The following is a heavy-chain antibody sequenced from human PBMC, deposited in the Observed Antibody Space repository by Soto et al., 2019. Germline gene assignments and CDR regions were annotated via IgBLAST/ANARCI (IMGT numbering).Heavy chain of an antibody. CDR2: IDPSDSYT. V-gene: IGHV5-10-1*01. J-gene: IGHJ6*02. CDR3: AGYTPLNEGQYSSSWYGMDV. Sequence: PGESLKISCKGSGYSFTSYWISWVRQMPGKGLEWMGRIDPSDSYTNYSPSFQGHVTISADKSISTAYLQWSSLKASDTAMYYCAGYTPLNEGQYSSSWYGMDVWGQGTTVTVSS. CDR1: GYSFTSYW. D-gene: IGHD6-13*01.